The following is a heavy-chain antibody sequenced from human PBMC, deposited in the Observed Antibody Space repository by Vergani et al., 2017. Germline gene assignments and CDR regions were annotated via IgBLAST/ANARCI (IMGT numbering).Heavy chain of an antibody. Sequence: QVQLVQSGAEVKKPGSSVKVSCKASGGTFSSYAISWVRQAPGQGLEWMGGLIPIFGTANYAQKFQGRVTITADESTSTAYMELSSLRSEDTAVYYCAGVQGTYYYDSSAYMLYDLGGRGTLVTVSS. CDR3: AGVQGTYYYDSSAYMLYDL. J-gene: IGHJ2*01. V-gene: IGHV1-69*01. CDR1: GGTFSSYA. CDR2: LIPIFGTA. D-gene: IGHD3-22*01.